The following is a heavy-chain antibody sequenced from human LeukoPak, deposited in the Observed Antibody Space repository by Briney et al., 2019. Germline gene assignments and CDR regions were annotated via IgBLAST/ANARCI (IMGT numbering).Heavy chain of an antibody. V-gene: IGHV3-21*01. J-gene: IGHJ4*02. Sequence: GGSLRLSCAASGLTFSTYTMNWVRQAPGKGLEWVSSISSSNNNINYADSVKGRFTISRDNAMNSVHLQMNSLRVEDTAVYYCARGYQRPDYWGQGTLITVSS. D-gene: IGHD2-2*01. CDR2: ISSSNNNI. CDR1: GLTFSTYT. CDR3: ARGYQRPDY.